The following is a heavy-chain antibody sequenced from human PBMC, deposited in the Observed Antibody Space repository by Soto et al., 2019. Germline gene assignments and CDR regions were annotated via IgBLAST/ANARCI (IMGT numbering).Heavy chain of an antibody. Sequence: SETLSLTCTVSGDSIGNFYWSWIRQPAGKGLESIGRLSTSGRTNYSPSLQSRVTMSLDTSKNRFSLRLTSVSAADTAVYFCARGMGRYFDLWGRGTLVTISS. CDR1: GDSIGNFY. J-gene: IGHJ2*01. CDR2: LSTSGRT. CDR3: ARGMGRYFDL. V-gene: IGHV4-4*07. D-gene: IGHD2-8*01.